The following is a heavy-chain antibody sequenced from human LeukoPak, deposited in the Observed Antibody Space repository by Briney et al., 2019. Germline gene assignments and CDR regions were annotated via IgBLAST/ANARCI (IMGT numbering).Heavy chain of an antibody. CDR2: ISGSGGST. D-gene: IGHD3-3*01. J-gene: IGHJ4*02. V-gene: IGHV3-23*01. Sequence: GGSLRLSCAASGFTFSSYAMSWVRQAPGKGLEWVSAISGSGGSTYDADSVKGRFTISRDNSKNTLYLQMNSLRAEDTAVYYCAKDLFLLGGFGFDYWGQGTLVTVSS. CDR3: AKDLFLLGGFGFDY. CDR1: GFTFSSYA.